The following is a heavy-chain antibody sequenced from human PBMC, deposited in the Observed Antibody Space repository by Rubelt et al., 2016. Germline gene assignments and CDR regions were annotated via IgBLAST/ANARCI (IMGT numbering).Heavy chain of an antibody. CDR1: GFTFSSYG. CDR3: ARGEYSYGYGYYFDY. Sequence: VQLVESGGGVVQPGRSLRLSCAASGFTFSSYGMHWVRQAPGKGLEWVAVIWYDGSNKYYADSVKGRFTISRDNSKNTLYPQRNGLGAEDTAGYYCARGEYSYGYGYYFDYWGQGTLVTVSS. J-gene: IGHJ4*02. CDR2: IWYDGSNK. D-gene: IGHD5-18*01. V-gene: IGHV3-33*01.